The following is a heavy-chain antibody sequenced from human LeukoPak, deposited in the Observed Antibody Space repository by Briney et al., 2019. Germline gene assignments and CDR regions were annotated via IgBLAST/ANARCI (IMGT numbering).Heavy chain of an antibody. CDR2: ISSSGSTI. V-gene: IGHV3-48*03. Sequence: GGSLRLSCAASGFTFSSYAMSWVRQAPGKGLEWVSYISSSGSTIYYADSVKGRFTISRDNAKNSLYLQMNSLRAEDTAVYYCASYKVVVAQADYWGQGTLVTVSS. CDR1: GFTFSSYA. D-gene: IGHD3-22*01. CDR3: ASYKVVVAQADY. J-gene: IGHJ4*02.